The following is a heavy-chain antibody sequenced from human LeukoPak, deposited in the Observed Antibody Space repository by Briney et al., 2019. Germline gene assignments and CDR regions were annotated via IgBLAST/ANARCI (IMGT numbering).Heavy chain of an antibody. CDR3: ARAEFDCSGGSCHPIWLDY. J-gene: IGHJ4*02. D-gene: IGHD2-15*01. CDR2: IIPILGIA. Sequence: SVKVSCKASGGTFSSYAISWVRQAPGQGLEWMGRIIPILGIANYAQKFQGRVTITADKSTSTAYMELSSLRSEDTAVYYCARAEFDCSGGSCHPIWLDYWGQGTLVTVSS. CDR1: GGTFSSYA. V-gene: IGHV1-69*04.